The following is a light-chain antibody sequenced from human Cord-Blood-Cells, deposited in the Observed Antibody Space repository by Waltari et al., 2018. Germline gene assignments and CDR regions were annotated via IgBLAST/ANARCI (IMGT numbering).Light chain of an antibody. CDR1: QSISSS. V-gene: IGKV1-39*01. Sequence: IQITLPPSSLPASVADRVTITCRASQSISSSLNWYQKKPGKAPKLLIYAASRLQSVVPSRFGGSGSGTDFTLTISSLQPEDFATYYCQQSYRTPRTFGPGTKVDIK. CDR2: AAS. J-gene: IGKJ3*01. CDR3: QQSYRTPRT.